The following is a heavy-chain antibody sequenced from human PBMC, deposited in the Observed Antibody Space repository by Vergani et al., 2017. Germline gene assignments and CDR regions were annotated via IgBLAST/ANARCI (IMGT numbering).Heavy chain of an antibody. CDR1: GAYVGSGGYY. Sequence: QVQLQESGPGLVKASQTLSLTCSVSGAYVGSGGYYWTWVRQRPGMGLDWIGYIYYSGTTYYNPSLESRLTISLDTSENHLSLKLTSVTDADTAVYYCARGTTVVTPYWYFDLWGRGTLVTVSS. V-gene: IGHV4-31*03. CDR3: ARGTTVVTPYWYFDL. D-gene: IGHD4-23*01. CDR2: IYYSGTT. J-gene: IGHJ2*01.